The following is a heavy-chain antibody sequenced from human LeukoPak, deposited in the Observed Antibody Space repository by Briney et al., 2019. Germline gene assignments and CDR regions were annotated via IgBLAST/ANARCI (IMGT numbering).Heavy chain of an antibody. CDR2: ISYDGSIN. CDR3: ARDRRYCSGGSCYFDYFFDY. V-gene: IGHV3-30*04. D-gene: IGHD2-15*01. CDR1: GFTFNSCA. Sequence: GGSLRLSCAASGFTFNSCAVHWVRQAPGKGLEWVAVISYDGSINFYAASVKGRFTISRDNSKNTLYLQMNSLRIDDTALYFCARDRRYCSGGSCYFDYFFDYWGQGTLVTVSS. J-gene: IGHJ4*02.